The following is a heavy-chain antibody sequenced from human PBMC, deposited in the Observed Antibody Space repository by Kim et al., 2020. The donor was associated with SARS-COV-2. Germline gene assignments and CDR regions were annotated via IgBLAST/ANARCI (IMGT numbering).Heavy chain of an antibody. CDR1: GGTFSSYA. J-gene: IGHJ4*02. CDR2: FIPIFGTA. V-gene: IGHV1-69*13. Sequence: SVKVSCKASGGTFSSYAISWVRQAPGQGLEWMGGFIPIFGTANYAQKFQGRVTITADESTSTAYMELSSLRSEDTAVYYCARVGVRGHSSSWYVGDYWGQGTLVTVSS. D-gene: IGHD6-13*01. CDR3: ARVGVRGHSSSWYVGDY.